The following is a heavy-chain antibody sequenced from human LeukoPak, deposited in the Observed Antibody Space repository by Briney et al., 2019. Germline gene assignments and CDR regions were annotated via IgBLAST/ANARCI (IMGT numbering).Heavy chain of an antibody. Sequence: ASVKVSCKPSGYTFTSYGISWVRQAPGQGLEWMGWISAYNGNTNYAQKFQGRVTITRNTSTSTAYMDLRSLRSEDTAVDYRAXGSSSSWGKIDYWGQGTLVTVSS. J-gene: IGHJ4*02. CDR3: AXGSSSSWGKIDY. V-gene: IGHV1-18*01. CDR1: GYTFTSYG. CDR2: ISAYNGNT. D-gene: IGHD6-13*01.